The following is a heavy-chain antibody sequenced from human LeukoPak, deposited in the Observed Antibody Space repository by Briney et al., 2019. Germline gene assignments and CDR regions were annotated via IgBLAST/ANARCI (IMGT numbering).Heavy chain of an antibody. D-gene: IGHD1-26*01. CDR1: GGFISSGSYY. Sequence: TLSLTCTVSGGFISSGSYYWSWIRQPAGKGLEWIGRIYTSGSTNYNTSLKSRVTISVDTSKNQFSLKLSSVTAADTAVYYCARDVLGGYYYYYYMDVWGKGTPVTVSS. J-gene: IGHJ6*03. CDR3: ARDVLGGYYYYYYMDV. V-gene: IGHV4-61*02. CDR2: IYTSGST.